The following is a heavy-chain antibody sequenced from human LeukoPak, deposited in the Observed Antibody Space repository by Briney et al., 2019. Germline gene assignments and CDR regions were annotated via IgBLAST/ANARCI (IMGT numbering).Heavy chain of an antibody. CDR1: GFTFDDYA. CDR3: AKDIGSSGYYLGAFDI. J-gene: IGHJ3*02. D-gene: IGHD3-22*01. CDR2: ISWNSGSI. V-gene: IGHV3-9*03. Sequence: PGGSLRLSCAASGFTFDDYAMHWVRHAPGKGLEWVSGISWNSGSIGYADSVKGRFTISRDNANNSLYLQMNSLRAEDMALYYCAKDIGSSGYYLGAFDIWGQGTMVTVSS.